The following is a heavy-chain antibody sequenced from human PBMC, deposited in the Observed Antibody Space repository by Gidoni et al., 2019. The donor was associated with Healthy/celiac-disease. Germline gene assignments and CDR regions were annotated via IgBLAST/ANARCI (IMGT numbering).Heavy chain of an antibody. CDR1: GFTFSSYA. V-gene: IGHV3-64*01. CDR3: ARTAYSGSYWGMIFDY. CDR2: ISSNGGST. D-gene: IGHD1-26*01. J-gene: IGHJ4*02. Sequence: EVQLVESGGGLVQPGGSLRLSCAASGFTFSSYAMHWVRQAPGKGLEYVSAISSNGGSTYYANSVKGRFTISRDNSKNTLYLQMGSLRAEDMAVYYCARTAYSGSYWGMIFDYWGQGTLVTVSS.